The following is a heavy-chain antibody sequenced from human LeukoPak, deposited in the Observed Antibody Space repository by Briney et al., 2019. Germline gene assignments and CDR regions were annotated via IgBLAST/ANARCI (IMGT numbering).Heavy chain of an antibody. V-gene: IGHV3-15*01. CDR2: IKSKTDGGTT. D-gene: IGHD2/OR15-2a*01. CDR3: TTEGNYFVPPDY. J-gene: IGHJ4*02. Sequence: GGSLRLSCAASGFTFSNAWMSWVRQAPGKGLERVGRIKSKTDGGTTDYAAPVKGRFTISRDDSKNTLYLQMNSLKTEDTAVYYCTTEGNYFVPPDYWGQGTLVTVSS. CDR1: GFTFSNAW.